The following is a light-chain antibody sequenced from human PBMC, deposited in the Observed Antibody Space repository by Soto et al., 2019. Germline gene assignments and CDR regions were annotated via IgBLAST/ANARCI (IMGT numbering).Light chain of an antibody. CDR3: QQYNKWPYT. J-gene: IGKJ2*01. Sequence: EIVMTQSPATLSVSPGGSATLSCRASQHVSSNLAWYRQKPGQAPTLVIYRASTRATGIPATFSGSGSGTEFTLTISSLQSEDFAVDYCQQYNKWPYTFGQGTKLEI. CDR2: RAS. V-gene: IGKV3-15*01. CDR1: QHVSSN.